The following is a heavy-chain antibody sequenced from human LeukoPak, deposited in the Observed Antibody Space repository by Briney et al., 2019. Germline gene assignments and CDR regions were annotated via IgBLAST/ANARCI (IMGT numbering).Heavy chain of an antibody. Sequence: GGSLRLSCAASGFTVSSNYMSWVRQAPGKGLEWVSVIYSGGSTYYADSVKGRFTISRDNSKNTLYLQMNSLRAEGTAVYYCARTPLPNCSGGSCYSPYYYYYYMDVWGKGTTVTVSS. J-gene: IGHJ6*03. D-gene: IGHD2-15*01. CDR2: IYSGGST. CDR3: ARTPLPNCSGGSCYSPYYYYYYMDV. V-gene: IGHV3-53*01. CDR1: GFTVSSNY.